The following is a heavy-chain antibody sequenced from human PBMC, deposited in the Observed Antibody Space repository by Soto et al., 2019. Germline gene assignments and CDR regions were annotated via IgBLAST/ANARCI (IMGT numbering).Heavy chain of an antibody. V-gene: IGHV3-48*02. CDR1: GFTLDNYN. D-gene: IGHD5-18*01. Sequence: EVRLVESGGALVQPGGSLRLSCAVSGFTLDNYNMNWVRQAPGKGLEWVSYIGHSTTAIYYATSVKGRFTISMDIAKGSLYPHLTNLRDEDTAIYHCARSGFGYASAMDIWGQGTPVTVSS. CDR2: IGHSTTAI. J-gene: IGHJ1*01. CDR3: ARSGFGYASAMDI.